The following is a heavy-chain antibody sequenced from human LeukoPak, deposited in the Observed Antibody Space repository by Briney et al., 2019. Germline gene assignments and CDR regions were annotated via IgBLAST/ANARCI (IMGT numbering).Heavy chain of an antibody. CDR2: IYHNGIT. D-gene: IGHD5-12*01. Sequence: SETLSLTCAVSGGSIGSYHWIWIRQPPGKGLEWIGYIYHNGITNYNPSLKSRVTISVDTSKNQFSLRLSSVTAADSAVYYCARHLYSGYERVFDYWGQGTLVTVSS. J-gene: IGHJ4*02. V-gene: IGHV4-59*08. CDR1: GGSIGSYH. CDR3: ARHLYSGYERVFDY.